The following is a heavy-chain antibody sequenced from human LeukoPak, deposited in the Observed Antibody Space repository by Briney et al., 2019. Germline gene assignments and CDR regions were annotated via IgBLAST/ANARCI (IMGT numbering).Heavy chain of an antibody. D-gene: IGHD1-1*01. V-gene: IGHV6-1*01. CDR3: ARGRIGGQRLFDY. CDR1: VDSVSSNSAT. Sequence: SQTLSLACAISVDSVSSNSATWNWIRQCPSRGLEWLGRTYYRSKWYNDYAVSVKSRITINPDTSKNQFSLQLNSVTPEDTAVYYCARGRIGGQRLFDYWGQGTLVTVSS. J-gene: IGHJ4*02. CDR2: TYYRSKWYN.